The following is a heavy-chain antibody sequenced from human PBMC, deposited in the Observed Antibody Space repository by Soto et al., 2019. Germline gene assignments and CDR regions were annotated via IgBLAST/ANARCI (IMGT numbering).Heavy chain of an antibody. Sequence: GESLKISCKGSGYSFTSYWIGWVRQMPGKGLEWMGIIYPGDSDTRYSPSFQGQVTISADKSISTAYLQWSSLKASDTAMYYCARQGGYYDFWSGYYSTLRSEYFQHWGQGTLVTVSS. V-gene: IGHV5-51*01. CDR3: ARQGGYYDFWSGYYSTLRSEYFQH. D-gene: IGHD3-3*01. CDR2: IYPGDSDT. CDR1: GYSFTSYW. J-gene: IGHJ1*01.